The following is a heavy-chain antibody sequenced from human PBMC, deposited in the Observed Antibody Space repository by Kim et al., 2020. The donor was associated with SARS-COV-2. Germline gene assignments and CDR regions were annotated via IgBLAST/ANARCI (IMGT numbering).Heavy chain of an antibody. CDR1: GLSFDDSA. J-gene: IGHJ6*02. CDR2: ISYDGRNK. V-gene: IGHV3-30*09. CDR3: ARGNYYESVSLSDYYNGMDV. Sequence: GGSLRLSCAASGLSFDDSAINWVRQAPGKGLEWVAVISYDGRNKEYADSVKGRFGISRDNSKSTLSLQMNSLRVEDTAVYYCARGNYYESVSLSDYYNGMDVWGQGTTVTVSS. D-gene: IGHD3-10*01.